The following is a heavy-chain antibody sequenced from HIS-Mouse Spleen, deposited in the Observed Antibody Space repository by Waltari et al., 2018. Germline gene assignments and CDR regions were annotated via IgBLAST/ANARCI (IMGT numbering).Heavy chain of an antibody. V-gene: IGHV4-31*03. D-gene: IGHD3-10*01. J-gene: IGHJ6*02. CDR3: AREKGYYGSGSYYYYYYGMDV. CDR2: IYYSGST. Sequence: QVQLQESGPGLVKPSQTLSLTCTVSGGSISRGGYYWSWIRPHPGKGLARIGYIYYSGSTYYNPSLKSRVTISVDTSKNQFSLKLSSVTAADTAVYYCAREKGYYGSGSYYYYYYGMDVWGQGTTVTVSS. CDR1: GGSISRGGYY.